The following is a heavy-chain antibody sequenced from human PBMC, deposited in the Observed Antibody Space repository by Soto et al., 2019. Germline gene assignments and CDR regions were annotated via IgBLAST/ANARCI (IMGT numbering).Heavy chain of an antibody. Sequence: SETLSLTCTVSGGSISSGGYYWSWIRQHPGKGLEWIGYIYYSGSTYYNPSLKSRVTISVDTSKNQFSLKLSSVTAADTAVYYCATYSSGWYPAYFDSWGQGTLVTVS. V-gene: IGHV4-31*03. CDR3: ATYSSGWYPAYFDS. D-gene: IGHD6-19*01. CDR2: IYYSGST. CDR1: GGSISSGGYY. J-gene: IGHJ4*02.